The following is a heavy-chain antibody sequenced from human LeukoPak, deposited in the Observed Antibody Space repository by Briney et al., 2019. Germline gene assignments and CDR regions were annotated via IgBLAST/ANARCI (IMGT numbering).Heavy chain of an antibody. Sequence: GGSLRLSCVASGFTFSTYAMSWVRQSPGKGLEWVSGITSSGTTTFYADSVKGRFTISRDNSKNTLYLQMNSLRAEDTAVYYCAKDPGVLRFLEWRDAFDIWGQGTMVTVSS. V-gene: IGHV3-23*01. CDR2: ITSSGTTT. CDR1: GFTFSTYA. D-gene: IGHD3-3*01. CDR3: AKDPGVLRFLEWRDAFDI. J-gene: IGHJ3*02.